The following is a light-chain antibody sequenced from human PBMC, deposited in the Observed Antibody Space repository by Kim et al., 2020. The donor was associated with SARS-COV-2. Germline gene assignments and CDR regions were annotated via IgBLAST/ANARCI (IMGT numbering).Light chain of an antibody. CDR2: DSN. V-gene: IGLV1-51*01. CDR1: TSNIGTYY. J-gene: IGLJ2*01. Sequence: GRKVTISCSGSTSNIGTYYVSWSQQLPGKAPKLLIYDSNERPSGIPDRFSASKSGTSATLGITGLQSGDEAVYYCGTWDGSLSAGVFGGGTQLTVL. CDR3: GTWDGSLSAGV.